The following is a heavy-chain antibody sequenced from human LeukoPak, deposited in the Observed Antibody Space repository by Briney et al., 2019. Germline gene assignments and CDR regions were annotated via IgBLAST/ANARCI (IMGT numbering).Heavy chain of an antibody. J-gene: IGHJ4*02. Sequence: KPSETLSLTCAVYGGSFSGYFWSWIRQPPGKGLEWIGEINHRGSTNYNPSLESRVTISVDGSKNQFSLSLNSVSAADTAVYFCARGPASFAYWGQGILVTVSS. V-gene: IGHV4-34*01. CDR1: GGSFSGYF. CDR3: ARGPASFAY. CDR2: INHRGST.